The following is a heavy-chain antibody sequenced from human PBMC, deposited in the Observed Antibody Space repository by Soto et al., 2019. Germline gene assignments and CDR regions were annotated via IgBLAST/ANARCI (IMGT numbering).Heavy chain of an antibody. Sequence: PSETLSLICDVSGGSISSGGYSWSWIRQPPGKGLEWIGYIYHSGSTYYTPSLKSRVTISVDRSKNQFSLKLSSVTAADTAVYYCARGGHDYGDFDYWGQGTLVTVSS. J-gene: IGHJ4*02. CDR1: GGSISSGGYS. D-gene: IGHD4-17*01. V-gene: IGHV4-30-2*01. CDR3: ARGGHDYGDFDY. CDR2: IYHSGST.